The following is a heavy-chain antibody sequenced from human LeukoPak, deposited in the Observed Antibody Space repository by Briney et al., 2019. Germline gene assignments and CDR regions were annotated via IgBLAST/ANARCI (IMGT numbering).Heavy chain of an antibody. V-gene: IGHV3-66*02. CDR1: GFTVSSNY. J-gene: IGHJ4*02. Sequence: GGSLSLSCGASGFTVSSNYMSWVRQAPGKGQQWVLVIYSGGGTYYADSVKGRFTISRDNSKNTLYLQMNNVRPEDTAMYYCARDPTYYYFDYWGQGTLVTVSS. CDR3: ARDPTYYYFDY. CDR2: IYSGGGT. D-gene: IGHD1-26*01.